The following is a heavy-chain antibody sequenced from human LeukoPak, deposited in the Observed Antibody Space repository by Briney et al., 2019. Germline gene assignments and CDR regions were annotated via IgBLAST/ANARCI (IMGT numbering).Heavy chain of an antibody. CDR2: IKKRSAAT. J-gene: IGHJ5*02. D-gene: IGHD1-1*01. CDR3: AQIWSARDWFDP. CDR1: GFTFRDYA. V-gene: IGHV3-11*01. Sequence: GGSLRLSCAASGFTFRDYAMTWIRQAPGKGLEWISYIKKRSAATYYADSVAGRFVISRDDAKNSLNLHLTNLRVEDTATYFCAQIWSARDWFDPWGQGT.